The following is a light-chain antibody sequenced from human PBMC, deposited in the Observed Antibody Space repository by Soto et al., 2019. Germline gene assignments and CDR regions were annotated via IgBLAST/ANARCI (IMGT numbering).Light chain of an antibody. CDR3: QQYSNWPFT. J-gene: IGKJ3*01. CDR1: QSFGNN. Sequence: IVMTQSPATLSVSPGERATLSCRASQSFGNNLAWYQEKPGQAPRLLIYGASTRATGIPARFSGSGSGTEFTLTISSLQSEDFAVYSCQQYSNWPFTFGPGTKVDIK. V-gene: IGKV3D-15*01. CDR2: GAS.